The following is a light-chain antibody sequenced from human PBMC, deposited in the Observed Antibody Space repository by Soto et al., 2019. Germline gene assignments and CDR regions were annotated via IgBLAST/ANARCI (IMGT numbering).Light chain of an antibody. CDR3: QQYDYWPWT. V-gene: IGKV3-15*01. Sequence: EVVMTQSPATLSVSQGGRPTLSCRASQSVSSNLAWYQQKPGQPPRLLMYGASTRATGIPARFSGSGSGTEFTLTISSLQSEDFAVYYCQQYDYWPWTFGQGTKVDIK. CDR1: QSVSSN. J-gene: IGKJ1*01. CDR2: GAS.